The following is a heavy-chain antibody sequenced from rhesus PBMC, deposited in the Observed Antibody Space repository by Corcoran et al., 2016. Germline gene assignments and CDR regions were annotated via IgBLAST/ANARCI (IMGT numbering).Heavy chain of an antibody. D-gene: IGHD4-23*01. CDR1: GYTFTSYY. V-gene: IGHV1-200*01. J-gene: IGHJ4*01. CDR3: ARSSGSNLFDY. Sequence: QVQLVQSGAEVKKPGTSVKLSCKASGYTFTSYYINWVRQAPGQVLEWGGRIKHSKGNTGYAQRLQSRVTMSRETATSTAYMELNSLRSEDTAVYYCARSSGSNLFDYWGQGVLVTVSS. CDR2: IKHSKGNT.